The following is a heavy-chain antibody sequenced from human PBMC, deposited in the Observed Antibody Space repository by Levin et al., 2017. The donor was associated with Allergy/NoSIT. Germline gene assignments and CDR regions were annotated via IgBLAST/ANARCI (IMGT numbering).Heavy chain of an antibody. CDR1: GXXXXXYY. Sequence: SETLSLTCTVSGXXXXXYYWTGIRPTTGKGLEWIGNVHYSGSTNYNPSLKTRVTISVDTSKNQFSLKLTSMTTADTAVYYCARESLLWERKQWLVLGAFNLWGQGTLVTVSS. V-gene: IGHV4-59*01. CDR3: ARESLLWERKQWLVLGAFNL. CDR2: VHYSGST. J-gene: IGHJ3*01. D-gene: IGHD6-19*01.